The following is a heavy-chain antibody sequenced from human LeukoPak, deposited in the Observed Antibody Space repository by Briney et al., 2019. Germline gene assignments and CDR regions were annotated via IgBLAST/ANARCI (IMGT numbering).Heavy chain of an antibody. CDR1: GGSFIGYY. D-gene: IGHD3-9*01. V-gene: IGHV4-34*01. CDR2: INHSGST. Sequence: PSETLSLTCAVYGGSFIGYYWSWIRQPPGKGLEWIGEINHSGSTNYNPSLKSRVTISVDTSKNQFSLKLSSVTAADTAVYYCARGPANYDTNAFDIWGQGTMVTVSS. J-gene: IGHJ3*02. CDR3: ARGPANYDTNAFDI.